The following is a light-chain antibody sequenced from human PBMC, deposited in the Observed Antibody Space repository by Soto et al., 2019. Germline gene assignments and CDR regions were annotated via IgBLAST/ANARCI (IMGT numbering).Light chain of an antibody. CDR1: QSVSSNY. CDR2: GAS. Sequence: EIVLTQSPGTLSLSPGERATLSCRASQSVSSNYLAWYQQKPGQAPRLLIYGASSRATGIPDRFSGSGYGTDFTLAISRLEPEDLAVYYCQQYGSSPWTFGLGTTVEI. J-gene: IGKJ1*01. CDR3: QQYGSSPWT. V-gene: IGKV3-20*01.